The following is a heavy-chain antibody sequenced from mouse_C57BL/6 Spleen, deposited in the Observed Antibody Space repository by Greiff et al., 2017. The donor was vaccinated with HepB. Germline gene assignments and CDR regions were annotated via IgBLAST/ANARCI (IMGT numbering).Heavy chain of an antibody. CDR1: GFTFSDYG. CDR3: AREALYTGAMDY. J-gene: IGHJ4*01. V-gene: IGHV5-17*01. D-gene: IGHD3-1*01. Sequence: EVKVVDSGGGLVKPGGSLKLSCAASGFTFSDYGMHWVRQAPEKGLEWVAYISSGSSTIYYADTVKGRFTISRDNAKNTLFLQMTSLRSEDTAMYYCAREALYTGAMDYWGQGTSVTVSS. CDR2: ISSGSSTI.